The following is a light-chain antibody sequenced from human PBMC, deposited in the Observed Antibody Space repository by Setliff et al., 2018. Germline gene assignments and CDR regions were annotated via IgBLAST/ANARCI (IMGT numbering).Light chain of an antibody. Sequence: QSVLTQPASVSGSPGQSVTISCTGTNNDVGAYNYVSWYQQHPGKAPKFMIYDVSKRPSGVPDRFSGSKSGNTASLTISGLQAEDEADYYCCSYAGIYTYVFGSGTKVTVL. V-gene: IGLV2-11*01. CDR1: NNDVGAYNY. J-gene: IGLJ1*01. CDR2: DVS. CDR3: CSYAGIYTYV.